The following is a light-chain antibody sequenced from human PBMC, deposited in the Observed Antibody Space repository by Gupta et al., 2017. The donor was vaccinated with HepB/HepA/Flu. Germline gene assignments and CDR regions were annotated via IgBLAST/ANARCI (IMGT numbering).Light chain of an antibody. CDR1: QSLSSSY. Sequence: EIVLTQSPATLSLSPGEGATLSFGVSQSLSSSYLASFQQKDGRAPMLLIYDGSKRVSGIPDRYPGSGSGTDFTLTIIIREPEDFAVYYCHRDARSPGTLGQGTKLEIK. CDR2: DGS. CDR3: HRDARSPGT. J-gene: IGKJ2*01. V-gene: IGKV3D-20*01.